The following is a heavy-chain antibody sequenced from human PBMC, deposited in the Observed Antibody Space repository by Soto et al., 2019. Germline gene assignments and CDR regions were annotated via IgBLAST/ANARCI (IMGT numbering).Heavy chain of an antibody. CDR2: INHSGST. D-gene: IGHD2-2*02. CDR1: GGSFSGYY. Sequence: SETLSLTCAVYGGSFSGYYWSWIRQPPGKGLEWIGEINHSGSTNYNPSLKSRVTISVDTSKNQFSLKLSSVTAADTAVYYCARSIPISTSAENSGRDAFDIWGQGTMVTVSS. V-gene: IGHV4-34*01. CDR3: ARSIPISTSAENSGRDAFDI. J-gene: IGHJ3*02.